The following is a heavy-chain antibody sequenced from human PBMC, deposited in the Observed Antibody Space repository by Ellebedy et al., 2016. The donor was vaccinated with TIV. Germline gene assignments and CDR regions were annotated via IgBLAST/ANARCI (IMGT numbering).Heavy chain of an antibody. CDR3: ARDRGIAAAGTFPDI. CDR1: GFTFSSYW. V-gene: IGHV3-7*01. CDR2: IKQDGSEK. D-gene: IGHD6-13*01. Sequence: GGSLRLXCAASGFTFSSYWMSWVRQAPGKGLEWVANIKQDGSEKYYVDSVKGRFTISRDNAKNSLYLQMNSLRAEDTAVYYCARDRGIAAAGTFPDIWGQGTMVTVSS. J-gene: IGHJ3*02.